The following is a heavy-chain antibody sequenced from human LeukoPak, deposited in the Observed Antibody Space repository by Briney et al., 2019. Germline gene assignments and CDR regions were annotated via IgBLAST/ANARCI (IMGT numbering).Heavy chain of an antibody. CDR3: ARARKRDVIAVAYYYYYYMDV. CDR2: ITPSGGST. V-gene: IGHV1-46*01. D-gene: IGHD6-19*01. J-gene: IGHJ6*03. Sequence: ASVKVSCKASGYTFTTYYMHWVRQAPGQGLEWMGIITPSGGSTSYAQKFQGRVTMTRDMSTSTVYMELSSLRSEDTAVYYCARARKRDVIAVAYYYYYYMDVWGKGTTVTVSS. CDR1: GYTFTTYY.